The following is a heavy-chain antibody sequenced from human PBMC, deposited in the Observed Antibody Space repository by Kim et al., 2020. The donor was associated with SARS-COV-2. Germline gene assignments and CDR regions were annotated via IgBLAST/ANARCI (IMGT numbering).Heavy chain of an antibody. J-gene: IGHJ3*02. V-gene: IGHV3-48*02. CDR1: GFTFSSYA. Sequence: GGSLRLSCAASGFTFSSYAMNWVRQAPGKGLEWVSYISSSSSTIYYADSVKGRFIISRDNAKNSLYLQMNSLRDEDTAVYYCARRSPRGDAFDIWGQGTMVTVSS. CDR2: ISSSSSTI. CDR3: ARRSPRGDAFDI.